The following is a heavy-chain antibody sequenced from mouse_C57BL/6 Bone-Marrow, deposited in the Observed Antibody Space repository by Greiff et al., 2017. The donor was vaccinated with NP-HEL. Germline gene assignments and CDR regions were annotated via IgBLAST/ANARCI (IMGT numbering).Heavy chain of an antibody. CDR3: ARKDGSLYWYFDV. Sequence: VQGVESGAELVRPGTSVKISCKASGYTFTNYWIGWAKQRPGHGLEWIGDIYPGGGYTNYNEKFKGKATLTADKSSSTAYMQFSSLTSEDSAIYYCARKDGSLYWYFDVWGTGTTVTVSS. J-gene: IGHJ1*03. V-gene: IGHV1-63*01. CDR1: GYTFTNYW. D-gene: IGHD1-1*01. CDR2: IYPGGGYT.